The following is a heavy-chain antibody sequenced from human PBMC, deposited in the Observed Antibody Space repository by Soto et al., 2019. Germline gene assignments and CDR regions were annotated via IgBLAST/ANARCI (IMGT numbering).Heavy chain of an antibody. Sequence: QLQLQESGPGLVKPSETLSLTCTVSGGSISSSSYYWGWIRQPPGKGLEWIGSIYYSGSTYYNPSLKSRVTISVDTSKNQCSLKLSSVTAADTAVYYCARHLLVVVSNGFDPGGQGTLVTVSS. CDR2: IYYSGST. CDR3: ARHLLVVVSNGFDP. D-gene: IGHD2-15*01. V-gene: IGHV4-39*01. J-gene: IGHJ5*02. CDR1: GGSISSSSYY.